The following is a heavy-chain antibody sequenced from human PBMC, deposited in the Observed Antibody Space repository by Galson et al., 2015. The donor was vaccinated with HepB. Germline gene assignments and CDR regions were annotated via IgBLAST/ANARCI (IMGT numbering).Heavy chain of an antibody. CDR2: FDPEDGET. Sequence: SCKVSGYTLTELSMHWVRQAPGKGLEWMGGFDPEDGETIYAQKFQGRVTMTEDTSTDTAYMELSSLRSEDTAVYYCATDGSGSYGRDFDYWGQGTLVTVSS. D-gene: IGHD1-26*01. V-gene: IGHV1-24*01. CDR3: ATDGSGSYGRDFDY. CDR1: GYTLTELS. J-gene: IGHJ4*02.